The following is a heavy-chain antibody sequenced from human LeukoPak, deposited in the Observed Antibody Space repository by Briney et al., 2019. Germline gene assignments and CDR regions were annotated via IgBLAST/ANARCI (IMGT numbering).Heavy chain of an antibody. Sequence: GGSLRLSCAAAGFTFSSYGMHWVSQAPGKGLEWVAVISYDGSNKYYADSVKDRFTISRDNSKNTLYLQMNSLRAEDTAVYYCAKDRRGYYGSGSYYKGYYYCGMDVWGKGTTVTVSS. D-gene: IGHD3-10*01. V-gene: IGHV3-30*18. CDR1: GFTFSSYG. CDR3: AKDRRGYYGSGSYYKGYYYCGMDV. CDR2: ISYDGSNK. J-gene: IGHJ6*01.